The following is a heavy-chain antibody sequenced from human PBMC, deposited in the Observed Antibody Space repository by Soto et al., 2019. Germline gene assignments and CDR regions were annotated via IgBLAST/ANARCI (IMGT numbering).Heavy chain of an antibody. J-gene: IGHJ3*02. Sequence: PGESLKISCKGSGYSFTSYWIAWVRQMPGKGLEWMGIVYPGDSDTRYSPSFQGQVTMSADKSISTAYLQWSSLRSEDTAVYYCASHGGYNVGRAFDIWGQGTMVTVSS. D-gene: IGHD5-12*01. V-gene: IGHV5-51*01. CDR1: GYSFTSYW. CDR3: ASHGGYNVGRAFDI. CDR2: VYPGDSDT.